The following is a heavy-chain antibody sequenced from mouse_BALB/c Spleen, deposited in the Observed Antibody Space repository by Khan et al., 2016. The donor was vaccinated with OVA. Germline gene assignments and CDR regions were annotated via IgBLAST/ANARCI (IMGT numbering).Heavy chain of an antibody. Sequence: DVQLVESGGGLVQPGGSQKLSCAASGFTFSSYAMSWVRQTPEKRLEWVATISSGGNYTYYPDSVKGRFTISRDNAKNTLYLQMSSLRSEDTAMYYCARPPITTVVATSYWFFDVWGAGTTVTVSS. CDR1: GFTFSSYA. V-gene: IGHV5-9-3*01. D-gene: IGHD1-1*01. CDR3: ARPPITTVVATSYWFFDV. CDR2: ISSGGNYT. J-gene: IGHJ1*01.